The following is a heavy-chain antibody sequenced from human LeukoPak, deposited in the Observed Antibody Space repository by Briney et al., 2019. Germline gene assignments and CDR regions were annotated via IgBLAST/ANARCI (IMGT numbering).Heavy chain of an antibody. J-gene: IGHJ4*02. CDR2: ISYDGSNK. CDR1: GFTFSSYA. V-gene: IGHV3-30*01. Sequence: PGGSLRLSCAASGFTFSSYAMHWVCQAPGKGLEWVAVISYDGSNKYYADSVKGRFTISRDNSKNTLYLQMNSLRAEDTAVYYCAGSQYSSGWAFDYWGQGTLVTVSS. CDR3: AGSQYSSGWAFDY. D-gene: IGHD6-19*01.